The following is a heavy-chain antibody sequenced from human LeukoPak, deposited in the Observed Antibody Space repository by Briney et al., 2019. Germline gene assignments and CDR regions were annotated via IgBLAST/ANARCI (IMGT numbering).Heavy chain of an antibody. CDR3: ARAELDTAMLVH. D-gene: IGHD5-18*01. CDR1: GVSICTGDYY. Sequence: SQTLSLTCTVSGVSICTGDYYWRSIPQPPGRGLGWIGYIYYSVSTYYNPSIKSRVTTSIDTSKKQFSLKLSAVTAADTAVYYCARAELDTAMLVHWGQGTLVTVSS. V-gene: IGHV4-30-4*08. CDR2: IYYSVST. J-gene: IGHJ5*02.